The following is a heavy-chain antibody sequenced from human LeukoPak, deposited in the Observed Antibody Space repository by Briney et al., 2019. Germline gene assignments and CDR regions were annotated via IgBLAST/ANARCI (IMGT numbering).Heavy chain of an antibody. CDR2: ISSSSSYI. J-gene: IGHJ4*02. D-gene: IGHD6-19*01. CDR1: GFTFSSYS. CDR3: ASVAVADTTDY. Sequence: GGSLRLSCAASGFTFSSYSMNWVRQAPGKGLEWVSSISSSSSYIYYADSVKGRFTIPRDNAKNSLYLQMDSLRAEDTAVYYCASVAVADTTDYWGQETLVTVSS. V-gene: IGHV3-21*01.